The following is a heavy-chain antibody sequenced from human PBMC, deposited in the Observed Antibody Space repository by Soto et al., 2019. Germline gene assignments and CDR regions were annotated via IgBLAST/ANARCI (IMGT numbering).Heavy chain of an antibody. D-gene: IGHD2-15*01. J-gene: IGHJ6*02. CDR2: IRGFSPYT. V-gene: IGHV3-21*01. Sequence: ESGGGLVKPGGSLRLSCISSGFTFRTYTMNWVRQAPGKGLEWVSGIRGFSPYTFYAESVKGRFTISRDNAKNSLYLQMNSLRGEDTAVYYCARDRGYDAHDYYYNAMDVWGQGTTVTVAS. CDR1: GFTFRTYT. CDR3: ARDRGYDAHDYYYNAMDV.